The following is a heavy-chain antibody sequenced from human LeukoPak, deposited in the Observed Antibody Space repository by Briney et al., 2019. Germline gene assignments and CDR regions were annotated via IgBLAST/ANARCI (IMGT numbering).Heavy chain of an antibody. CDR3: ARGVPVSYDILTGSPHYGMDV. Sequence: ASVKVSCKASGYTFTGYYMHWVRQAPGQGLEWMGWINPNSGGTNYAQKFQGWVTMTRDTSISTAYMELSRLRSDDTAVYYCARGVPVSYDILTGSPHYGMDVWGQGTTVTVSS. CDR1: GYTFTGYY. V-gene: IGHV1-2*04. J-gene: IGHJ6*02. CDR2: INPNSGGT. D-gene: IGHD3-9*01.